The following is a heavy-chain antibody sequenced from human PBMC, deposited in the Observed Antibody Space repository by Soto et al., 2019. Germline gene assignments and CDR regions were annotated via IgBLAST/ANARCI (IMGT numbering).Heavy chain of an antibody. CDR3: AREIGNRVPYGPVDY. J-gene: IGHJ4*02. CDR2: IVPVSGRP. D-gene: IGHD3-10*01. V-gene: IGHV1-69*13. CDR1: GGSFSNFG. Sequence: SVKVPCKASGGSFSNFGISWVRQAPGQGLEWVGGIVPVSGRPNYAQRFRSRLTNTADEATSTGYRERIGLRAVGTAVYYCAREIGNRVPYGPVDYWGERTLGTVSS.